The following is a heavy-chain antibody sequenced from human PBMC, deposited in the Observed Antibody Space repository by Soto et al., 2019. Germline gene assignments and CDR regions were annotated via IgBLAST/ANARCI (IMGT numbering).Heavy chain of an antibody. CDR3: ARDWEFGY. CDR1: GYTFTTYY. J-gene: IGHJ4*02. V-gene: IGHV1-46*01. D-gene: IGHD3-10*01. Sequence: QVLLVQSGAEVKKPGASVKVSCKASGYTFTTYYMHWVRQAPGQGLEWMGVINPSGDNTTYAQKFRGRFTMTRDTSTDTLFMELSRLRSEDTAVYYCARDWEFGYWGQGTLVTVSS. CDR2: INPSGDNT.